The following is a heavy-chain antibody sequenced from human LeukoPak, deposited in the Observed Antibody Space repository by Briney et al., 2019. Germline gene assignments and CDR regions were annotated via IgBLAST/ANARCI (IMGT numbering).Heavy chain of an antibody. Sequence: GESLRISCKGSGYSFTSYWISWVRRMPGKGLEWMGRIDPSDSYTNYSPSFQGHVTISADKSISTAYLQWSSLKASDTAMYYCARSSTSSSYYYYGMDVWGQGTTVTVSS. CDR3: ARSSTSSSYYYYGMDV. D-gene: IGHD2-2*01. J-gene: IGHJ6*02. CDR1: GYSFTSYW. CDR2: IDPSDSYT. V-gene: IGHV5-10-1*01.